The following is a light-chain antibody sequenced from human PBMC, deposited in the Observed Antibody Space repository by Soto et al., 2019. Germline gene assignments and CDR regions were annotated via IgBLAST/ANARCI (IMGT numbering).Light chain of an antibody. CDR3: QQYCSSPLT. Sequence: EIVLTQSPGTLSLSPGERATLSFRASQSVRSNELAWYQQKPGQAPRLLIYGASSSATAIPDRVSGSGSGTDFTLTISRLEPDDFAVYYCQQYCSSPLTFGGGTKVECK. J-gene: IGKJ4*01. CDR2: GAS. V-gene: IGKV3-20*01. CDR1: QSVRSNE.